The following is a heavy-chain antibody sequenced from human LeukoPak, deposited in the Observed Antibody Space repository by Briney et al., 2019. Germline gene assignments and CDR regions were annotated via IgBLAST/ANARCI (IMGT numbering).Heavy chain of an antibody. J-gene: IGHJ5*02. CDR3: AREGENWFDP. Sequence: SVKVSCKASGGTFSSYAISWVRQAPGQGLEWMGGIIPIFGTANYAQKFQSRVTITADESTSTAYMELSSLRSEDTAVYYCAREGENWFDPWGQGTLVTVSS. CDR2: IIPIFGTA. CDR1: GGTFSSYA. D-gene: IGHD3-16*01. V-gene: IGHV1-69*13.